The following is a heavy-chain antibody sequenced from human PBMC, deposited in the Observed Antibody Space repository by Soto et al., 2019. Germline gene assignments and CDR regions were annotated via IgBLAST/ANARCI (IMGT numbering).Heavy chain of an antibody. CDR3: ATGYCSGGSCPELGAFDI. Sequence: ASVEVSCTVSGYTLTDLSIHWVRQAPGKGLEWMGGFDPEDGETIYAQKFQGRVTMPEDTSTDTPYMELSSLRSEDPAVYYCATGYCSGGSCPELGAFDIWGQATMVTVSS. D-gene: IGHD2-15*01. CDR1: GYTLTDLS. V-gene: IGHV1-24*01. J-gene: IGHJ3*02. CDR2: FDPEDGET.